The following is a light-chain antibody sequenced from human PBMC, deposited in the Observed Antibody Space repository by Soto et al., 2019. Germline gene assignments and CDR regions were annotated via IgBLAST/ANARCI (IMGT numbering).Light chain of an antibody. Sequence: MTQFVASLPVSPGERATLSCRASQSVGSNLAWFQQKPGQAPRLLIYDASTRATGIPARFSGSGSGTEFTLTISSLQPEDSADNSSPQYYNLIPYGQRTRLESK. CDR3: PQYYNLIP. J-gene: IGKJ5*01. CDR1: QSVGSN. CDR2: DAS. V-gene: IGKV3-15*01.